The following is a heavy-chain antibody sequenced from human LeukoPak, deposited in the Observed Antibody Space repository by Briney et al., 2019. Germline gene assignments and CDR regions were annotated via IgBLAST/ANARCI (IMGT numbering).Heavy chain of an antibody. D-gene: IGHD1-26*01. CDR1: GFTFDDYW. CDR2: INQDGSEK. CDR3: ARAGGTYYGIAFDI. J-gene: IGHJ3*02. V-gene: IGHV3-7*01. Sequence: PGGSLRLSCGASGFTFDDYWMSWVHQAPGQGLEWVANINQDGSEKYYLDSAKGRFTISRDNARNSLYLQMNSLRAEDTAVYYCARAGGTYYGIAFDIWGQGTMVTVSS.